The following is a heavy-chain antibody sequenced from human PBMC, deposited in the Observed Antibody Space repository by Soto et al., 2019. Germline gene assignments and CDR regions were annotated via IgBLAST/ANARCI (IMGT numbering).Heavy chain of an antibody. CDR2: INPSGGST. D-gene: IGHD6-13*01. V-gene: IGHV1-46*03. J-gene: IGHJ5*02. CDR1: GYTFTSYY. CDR3: AREEVFYSKSWYGWDAPNNLFGL. Sequence: ASVKVSCKTSGYTFTSYYMHWARQAPGQGLEWMGIINPSGGSTSYAQKFQGRVTMTRDTSTSTVYMELSSLRSEDTAVYYCAREEVFYSKSWYGWDAPNNLFGLWRKGTLVTVSS.